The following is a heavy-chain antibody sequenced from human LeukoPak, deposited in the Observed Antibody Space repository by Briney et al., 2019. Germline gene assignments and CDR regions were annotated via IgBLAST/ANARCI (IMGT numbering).Heavy chain of an antibody. J-gene: IGHJ3*02. D-gene: IGHD7-27*01. CDR1: GGTFSSYA. V-gene: IGHV1-69*05. CDR3: ARVRRTGDDAFDI. CDR2: IIPIFGTA. Sequence: ASVKVSCKASGGTFSSYAISWVRQAPGQGLEWMGGIIPIFGTANYAQKFQGRVTITTDESTSTAYMELSSLRSEDTAVYYCARVRRTGDDAFDIWGQGTMVTVSS.